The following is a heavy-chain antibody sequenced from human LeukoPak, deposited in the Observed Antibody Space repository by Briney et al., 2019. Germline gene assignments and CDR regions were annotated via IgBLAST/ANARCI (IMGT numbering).Heavy chain of an antibody. Sequence: ASVKVSCKASGGTFSSYAISWVRQAPGQGLEWMGGIIPIFGTANYAQKFQGRVTITADESTSTAYMELSSLRSEDTAVYYCARSYYYDSGGYYSLRYWGQGTLATVSS. V-gene: IGHV1-69*13. D-gene: IGHD3-22*01. J-gene: IGHJ4*02. CDR3: ARSYYYDSGGYYSLRY. CDR2: IIPIFGTA. CDR1: GGTFSSYA.